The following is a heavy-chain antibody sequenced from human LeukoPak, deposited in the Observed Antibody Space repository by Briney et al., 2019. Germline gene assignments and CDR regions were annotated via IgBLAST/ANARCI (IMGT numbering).Heavy chain of an antibody. Sequence: SETLSLTCAVSGGSISSGGYSWSWIRQPPRKGLEGMGYIYHSGSTYYNPSLKSRVTISVDRSKNQFSLKLSSVTAADTAVYYCARRRDNWNYPDAFDIWGQGTMVTVSS. CDR1: GGSISSGGYS. D-gene: IGHD1-7*01. CDR3: ARRRDNWNYPDAFDI. CDR2: IYHSGST. V-gene: IGHV4-30-2*01. J-gene: IGHJ3*02.